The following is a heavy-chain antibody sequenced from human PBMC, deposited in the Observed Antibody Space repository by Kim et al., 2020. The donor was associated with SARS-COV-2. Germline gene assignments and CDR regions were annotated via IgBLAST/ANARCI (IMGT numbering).Heavy chain of an antibody. Sequence: SETLSLTCTVSGGSISSYYWSWIRQPPGKGLEWIGYIYYSGSTNYNPSLKSRVTISVDTSKNQFSLKLSSVTAADTAVYYCARDVRGINYYGSGSDYYYYYGMDVWGQGTTVTVSS. CDR2: IYYSGST. CDR1: GGSISSYY. CDR3: ARDVRGINYYGSGSDYYYYYGMDV. V-gene: IGHV4-59*01. J-gene: IGHJ6*02. D-gene: IGHD3-10*01.